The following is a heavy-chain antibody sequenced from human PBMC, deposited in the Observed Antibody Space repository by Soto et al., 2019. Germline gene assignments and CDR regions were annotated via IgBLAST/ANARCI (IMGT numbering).Heavy chain of an antibody. J-gene: IGHJ6*02. Sequence: QVQLVQSRGEVKKPGASVKVSCKTSGYSFTTYGISWVRQAPGQGLEWMGWISGYNGNKNYAQNLQGRVTMTTDTSSXTAYMELRSLRSDDTAVYYCAREGPAPYYYYGMDVWGQGSTVTVSS. V-gene: IGHV1-18*01. CDR2: ISGYNGNK. CDR3: AREGPAPYYYYGMDV. CDR1: GYSFTTYG.